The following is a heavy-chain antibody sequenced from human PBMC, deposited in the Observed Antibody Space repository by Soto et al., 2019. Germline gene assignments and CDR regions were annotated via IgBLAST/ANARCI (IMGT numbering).Heavy chain of an antibody. D-gene: IGHD6-25*01. Sequence: QVQLVQSEGEMKQPGASVKVSCKASGYSFTTYGFCWVRQVPEQGLEWMGYISPSSGYTTYAPNLQDRVIMTTDSSTTTVYMELRSLRSDDTAVYYCAREMWTRSGPQNFFDYWGQGALVTVSS. J-gene: IGHJ4*02. CDR3: AREMWTRSGPQNFFDY. CDR1: GYSFTTYG. CDR2: ISPSSGYT. V-gene: IGHV1-18*01.